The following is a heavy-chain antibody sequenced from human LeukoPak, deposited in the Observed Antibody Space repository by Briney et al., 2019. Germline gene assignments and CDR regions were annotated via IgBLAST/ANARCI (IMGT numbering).Heavy chain of an antibody. CDR2: INPDGSAA. J-gene: IGHJ4*02. V-gene: IGHV3-74*01. CDR3: ARVAVGEYNFHH. Sequence: GGSLRLSCAASEVTFSTDWMHWGRQAPGKGLVWGSRINPDGSAAIYAGSVEGRFNISRDNAKSTLYLQMNSLRAEDTAVYFCARVAVGEYNFHHWGQGTLVTVSS. CDR1: EVTFSTDW. D-gene: IGHD6-19*01.